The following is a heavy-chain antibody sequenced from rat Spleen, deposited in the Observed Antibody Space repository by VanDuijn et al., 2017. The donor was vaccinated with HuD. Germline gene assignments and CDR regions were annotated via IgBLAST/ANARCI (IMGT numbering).Heavy chain of an antibody. Sequence: QVRLKESGPGLVQSSQTLSLTCTVAGFSLTSNSVHWVRQPPGKGLEWMGGIWGDGSTNYKSVLKSRLSISRDTSKSQIFLTMNSLQTDDTAVYYCTLSGEGYWGQGVMVTVSS. CDR1: GFSLTSNS. CDR3: TLSGEGY. V-gene: IGHV2-1*01. CDR2: IWGDGST. J-gene: IGHJ2*01. D-gene: IGHD1-1*01.